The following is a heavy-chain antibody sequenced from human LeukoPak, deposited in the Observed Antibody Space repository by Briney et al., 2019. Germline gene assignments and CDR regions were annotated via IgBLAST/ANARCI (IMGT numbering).Heavy chain of an antibody. CDR2: IYYSGST. V-gene: IGHV4-31*03. CDR3: ARAPGYSNYDGKYYFDY. CDR1: GGSISSGGYY. Sequence: SETLSLTCTVSGGSISSGGYYWSWIRQPPGKGLEWIGYIYYSGSTYYNPSLKSRVTISVDTSKNQFSLKLSSVTAADTAVYYCARAPGYSNYDGKYYFDYWGQGTLVTVSS. J-gene: IGHJ4*02. D-gene: IGHD4-11*01.